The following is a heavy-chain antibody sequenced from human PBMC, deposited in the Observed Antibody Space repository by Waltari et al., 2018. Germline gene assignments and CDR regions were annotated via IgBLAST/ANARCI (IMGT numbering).Heavy chain of an antibody. CDR1: GGSFSGYY. Sequence: QVQLQQWGAGLLKPSETLSLTCAVYGGSFSGYYWSWIRQPPGKGLEWIGEINHSGSTNYNPSLKSRVTISVDTSKNQFSLKLSSVTAADTVVYYCARNSRDGYNDDWGQGTLVTVSS. CDR3: ARNSRDGYNDD. D-gene: IGHD5-12*01. CDR2: INHSGST. V-gene: IGHV4-34*01. J-gene: IGHJ4*02.